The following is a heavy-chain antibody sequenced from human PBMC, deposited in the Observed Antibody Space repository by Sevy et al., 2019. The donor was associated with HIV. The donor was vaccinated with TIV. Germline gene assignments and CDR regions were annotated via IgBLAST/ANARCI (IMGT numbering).Heavy chain of an antibody. CDR1: GFTFSSYA. CDR3: AKRGLRRTGGFDY. CDR2: ISGSGGST. D-gene: IGHD4-17*01. J-gene: IGHJ4*02. V-gene: IGHV3-23*01. Sequence: GGSLRLSCAASGFTFSSYAMSWVRQAPGKGLEWVSAISGSGGSTYYAGSVKGRFTISRDNSKNTLYLQMNSLRAEDTAVYYCAKRGLRRTGGFDYWGQGTLVTVSS.